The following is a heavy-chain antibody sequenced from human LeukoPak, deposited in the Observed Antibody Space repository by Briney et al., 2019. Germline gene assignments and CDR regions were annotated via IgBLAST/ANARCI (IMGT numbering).Heavy chain of an antibody. Sequence: GASVKVSCKASGYTFTSYGISWVRQAPGQGLEWMGWISAYNGNTNYAQKLQGRVTMTTDTSTSTAYMELRSLRSDDTAVYYCAREPFEDILTGINGFDPWGQGTLVTVSS. J-gene: IGHJ5*02. CDR2: ISAYNGNT. D-gene: IGHD3-9*01. CDR3: AREPFEDILTGINGFDP. CDR1: GYTFTSYG. V-gene: IGHV1-18*01.